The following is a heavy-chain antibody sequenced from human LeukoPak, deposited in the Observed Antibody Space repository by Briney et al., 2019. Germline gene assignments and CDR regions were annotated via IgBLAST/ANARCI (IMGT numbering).Heavy chain of an antibody. Sequence: SETLSLTCTVSGGSISSYSWNWIRQPPGNGLEWIGRIYGGNTNYNPSLMSRVTISFDTSKNHLSLNLRSVTAADTAVYYCAIGPSIAVVFDAFDIWGQGTMVTVSS. CDR2: IYGGNT. CDR1: GGSISSYS. CDR3: AIGPSIAVVFDAFDI. D-gene: IGHD6-19*01. V-gene: IGHV4-59*08. J-gene: IGHJ3*02.